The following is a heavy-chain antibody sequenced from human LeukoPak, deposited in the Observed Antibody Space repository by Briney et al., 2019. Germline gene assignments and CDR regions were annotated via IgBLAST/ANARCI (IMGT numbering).Heavy chain of an antibody. CDR3: ARVLGPENPAFDY. CDR1: GLPFTTYG. Sequence: GGTLRLSCAASGLPFTTYGMTWVRQAPGEGLEWVSTISRGSISIYYADSVKGRFTISRDDAKNSVSLQMNSLRAEDTAVYFCARVLGPENPAFDYWGQGTLVPVSS. D-gene: IGHD3-16*01. CDR2: ISRGSISI. V-gene: IGHV3-21*04. J-gene: IGHJ4*02.